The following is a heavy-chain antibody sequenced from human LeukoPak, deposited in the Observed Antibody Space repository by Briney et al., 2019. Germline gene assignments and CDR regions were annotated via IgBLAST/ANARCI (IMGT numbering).Heavy chain of an antibody. CDR3: ARDQGYYYDSSGYKYYYGMDV. CDR2: ISSSGSTI. CDR1: GFTFSDYY. D-gene: IGHD3-22*01. V-gene: IGHV3-11*01. Sequence: GGSLRLSCAASGFTFSDYYMSWIRQAPGKGLEWVSYISSSGSTIYYADSVKGRFTISRDNAKNSLYLQMNSLRAEDTAVYYCARDQGYYYDSSGYKYYYGMDVWGQGTTVTVSS. J-gene: IGHJ6*02.